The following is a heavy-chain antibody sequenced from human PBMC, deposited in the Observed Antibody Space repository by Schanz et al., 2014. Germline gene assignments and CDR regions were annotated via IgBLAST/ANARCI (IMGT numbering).Heavy chain of an antibody. CDR3: AREPLSGYNWFDP. J-gene: IGHJ5*02. CDR1: GGSISSGTYY. V-gene: IGHV4-61*02. Sequence: QVQLQESGPGLVKPSQTLSLTCIVSGGSISSGTYYWSWLRQPAGKGLEWIGRIYTSGSTNYNPSRNSRVPISLDTSKNQFSLKLSSGTAADTAVYYCAREPLSGYNWFDPWGQGSLVTFSS. D-gene: IGHD6-25*01. CDR2: IYTSGST.